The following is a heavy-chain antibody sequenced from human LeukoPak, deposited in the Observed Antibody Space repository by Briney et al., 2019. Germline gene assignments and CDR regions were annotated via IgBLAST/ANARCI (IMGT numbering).Heavy chain of an antibody. Sequence: SETLSLTCTVSGGSISSGDYYWSWIRQPPGKGLEWIGYIYYSGSTYYNPSLKSRVTISVDTSKNQFSLKLSSVTAADTAVYYVAKAPWLPVGLYYYDSSGYYYYFTPWGQGTLFTVSS. J-gene: IGHJ5*02. CDR1: GGSISSGDYY. D-gene: IGHD3-22*01. V-gene: IGHV4-30-4*02. CDR2: IYYSGST. CDR3: AKAPWLPVGLYYYDSSGYYYYFTP.